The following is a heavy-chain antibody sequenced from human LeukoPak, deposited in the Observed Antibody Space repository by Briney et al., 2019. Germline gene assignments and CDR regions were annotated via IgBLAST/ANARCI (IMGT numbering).Heavy chain of an antibody. CDR1: GGSISSGDYY. Sequence: SQTLSLTXTVSGGSISSGDYYWSWIRQPPGKGLEWIGYIYYSGSTYYNPSLKSRVTISVDTSKNQFSLKLSSVTAADTAVYYCARDQIAARMSDYWGQGTLVTVSS. CDR2: IYYSGST. CDR3: ARDQIAARMSDY. D-gene: IGHD6-6*01. J-gene: IGHJ4*02. V-gene: IGHV4-30-4*08.